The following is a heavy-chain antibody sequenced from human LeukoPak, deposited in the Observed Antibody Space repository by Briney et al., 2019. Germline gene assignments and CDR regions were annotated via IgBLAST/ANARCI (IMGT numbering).Heavy chain of an antibody. J-gene: IGHJ4*02. CDR2: IDPNSGGT. Sequence: ASVKVSCKASGYTFTGYYMHWVRQAPGQGLEGMGWIDPNSGGTNYAQKFQGRVTMTRDTSISTAYMVLNRLRSDDTAVYYCAREYYYGSGNYYNRIDYWGQGTLVTVSS. D-gene: IGHD3-10*01. V-gene: IGHV1-2*02. CDR1: GYTFTGYY. CDR3: AREYYYGSGNYYNRIDY.